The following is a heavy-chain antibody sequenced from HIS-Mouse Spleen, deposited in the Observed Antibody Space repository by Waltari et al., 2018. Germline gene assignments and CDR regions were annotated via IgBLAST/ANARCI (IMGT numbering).Heavy chain of an antibody. Sequence: QLQLQESGPGLVKPSETLSLTCTVSGGSISSSSYYWGWIRQPPGKGLEWIGSIYYSGRTYDNPSLKIRFTISVDTSKNQFSLKLSSVTAADTAVYYCAREIPYSSSWYDWYFDLWGRGTLVTVSS. V-gene: IGHV4-39*07. J-gene: IGHJ2*01. CDR2: IYYSGRT. CDR3: AREIPYSSSWYDWYFDL. D-gene: IGHD6-13*01. CDR1: GGSISSSSYY.